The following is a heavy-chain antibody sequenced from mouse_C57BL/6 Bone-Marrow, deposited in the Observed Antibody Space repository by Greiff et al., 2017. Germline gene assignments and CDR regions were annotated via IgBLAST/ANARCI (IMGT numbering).Heavy chain of an antibody. D-gene: IGHD2-2*01. J-gene: IGHJ3*01. CDR3: ARRDGYDEGFAY. Sequence: EVKVVESGGGLVKPGGSLKLSCAASGFTFSSYTMSWVRQTPEKRLEWVATISGGGGDTYYSDSVKGRFTISRDNAKNTLYLQRSSLRSEDTALYYGARRDGYDEGFAYWGQGTLVTVSA. CDR1: GFTFSSYT. CDR2: ISGGGGDT. V-gene: IGHV5-9*01.